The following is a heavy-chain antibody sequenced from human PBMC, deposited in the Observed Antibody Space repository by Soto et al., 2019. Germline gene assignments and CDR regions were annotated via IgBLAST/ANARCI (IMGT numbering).Heavy chain of an antibody. CDR2: IYSGGST. V-gene: IGHV3-66*01. CDR1: GFTFSTYA. J-gene: IGHJ4*02. CDR3: ARESIVGATNTFDY. D-gene: IGHD1-26*01. Sequence: GGSLRLSCAASGFTFSTYAMHWVRQAPGKGLEWVSIIYSGGSTYYADSVKGRFTISRDNSKNTLYLQMNSLRAEDTAVYYCARESIVGATNTFDYWGQGTLVTVSS.